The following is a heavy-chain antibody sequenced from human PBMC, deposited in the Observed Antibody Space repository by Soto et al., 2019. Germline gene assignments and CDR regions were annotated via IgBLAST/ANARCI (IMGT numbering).Heavy chain of an antibody. J-gene: IGHJ5*02. D-gene: IGHD3-10*01. CDR3: ARDDALWFGEYPHNWFDP. V-gene: IGHV1-69*13. Sequence: GASVKVSCKASGGTFSSYAISWVRQAPGQGLEWMGGIIPIFGTANYAQKFQGRVTITADESTSTAYMELSSLRSEDTAVYYCARDDALWFGEYPHNWFDPWGQGTLVTVLL. CDR2: IIPIFGTA. CDR1: GGTFSSYA.